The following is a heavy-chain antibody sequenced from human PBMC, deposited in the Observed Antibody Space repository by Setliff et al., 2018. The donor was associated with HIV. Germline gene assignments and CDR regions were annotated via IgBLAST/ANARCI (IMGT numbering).Heavy chain of an antibody. J-gene: IGHJ4*02. CDR2: ISGSGRST. D-gene: IGHD3-16*01. Sequence: PGGSLRLSCAASGFTFSSYAMNWVRQAPGKGLEWVSAISGSGRSTYYADSVKGRFTISRDNSKNTLYLQMDSLRVEDTALYYCAKVYYADSGYFDSWGQGTLVTVSS. V-gene: IGHV3-23*01. CDR3: AKVYYADSGYFDS. CDR1: GFTFSSYA.